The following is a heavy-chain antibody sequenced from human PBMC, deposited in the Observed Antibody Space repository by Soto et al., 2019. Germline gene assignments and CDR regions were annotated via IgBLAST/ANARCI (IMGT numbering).Heavy chain of an antibody. D-gene: IGHD3-22*01. CDR1: GFTFSSYA. CDR2: ISGSGGST. Sequence: GGSLRLSCAASGFTFSSYAMSWVRQAPGKGLEWVSAISGSGGSTYYADSVKGRFTISRDNSKNTLYLQMNSLRAEDTAVYYCAKLQGVDYYDSSGYPGGPWIDPWGQGTLVTVSS. V-gene: IGHV3-23*01. J-gene: IGHJ5*02. CDR3: AKLQGVDYYDSSGYPGGPWIDP.